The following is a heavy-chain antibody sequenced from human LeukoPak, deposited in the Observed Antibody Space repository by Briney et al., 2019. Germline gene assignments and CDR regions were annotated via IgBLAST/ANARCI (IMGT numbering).Heavy chain of an antibody. CDR1: GFTFSSYA. Sequence: GGSLRLSCAASGFTFSSYAMHWVRQAPGKGLEWVAVISYDGSNKYYADSVKGRFTISSDNSKNTLYLQMNSLRAEDTAVYYCARESHSYGDYWGQGTLVTVSS. V-gene: IGHV3-30-3*01. CDR3: ARESHSYGDY. D-gene: IGHD5-18*01. J-gene: IGHJ4*02. CDR2: ISYDGSNK.